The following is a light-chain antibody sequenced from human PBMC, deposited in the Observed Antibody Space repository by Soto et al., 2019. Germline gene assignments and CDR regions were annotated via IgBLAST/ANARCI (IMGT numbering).Light chain of an antibody. Sequence: QSVLTQPASVSGSPGQSITISCTGSDSDVGSYNLVSWYQQHPGKAPELMIYETYRRPSGISDRFSGSKSGNTASLTISGLQVEDEADYYCCSYVGSSSYVFGPGTKLTVL. CDR1: DSDVGSYNL. V-gene: IGLV2-23*01. CDR3: CSYVGSSSYV. CDR2: ETY. J-gene: IGLJ1*01.